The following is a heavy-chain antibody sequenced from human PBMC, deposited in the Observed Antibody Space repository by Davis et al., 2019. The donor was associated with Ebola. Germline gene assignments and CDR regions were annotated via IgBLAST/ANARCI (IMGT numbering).Heavy chain of an antibody. CDR1: GGSFSTYY. J-gene: IGHJ5*02. D-gene: IGHD6-19*01. Sequence: SETLSLTCAVYGGSFSTYYWSWIRQPPGKGLEWIGEINLGGRTNYRPSLKSRVTISVDTSKNQFSLRLNSVTAADTAVYYCARHAPHSGGWYLAWLDPWGQGTLVTVSS. CDR2: INLGGRT. V-gene: IGHV4-34*01. CDR3: ARHAPHSGGWYLAWLDP.